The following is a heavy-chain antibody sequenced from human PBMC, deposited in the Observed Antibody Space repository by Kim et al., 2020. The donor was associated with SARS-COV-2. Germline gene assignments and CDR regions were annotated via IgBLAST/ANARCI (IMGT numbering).Heavy chain of an antibody. V-gene: IGHV3-64D*06. Sequence: GRFTISRDNTKNTLYLQMSSLRAEDTAVYYCVKSAFMITFGGAQSGAFDYWGQGTLVTVSS. J-gene: IGHJ4*02. D-gene: IGHD3-16*01. CDR3: VKSAFMITFGGAQSGAFDY.